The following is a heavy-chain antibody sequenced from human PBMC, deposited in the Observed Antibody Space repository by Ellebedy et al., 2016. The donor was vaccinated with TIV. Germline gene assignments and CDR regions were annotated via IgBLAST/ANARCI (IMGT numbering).Heavy chain of an antibody. CDR1: RYGITNYY. V-gene: IGHV1-2*04. D-gene: IGHD1-26*01. J-gene: IGHJ5*02. Sequence: AASVKVSCKASRYGITNYYIHWVRQAPGQGLEWMGWINPNSGETVYAQNFQGSVTMTRDTSNSTVYMELTRLTSDDTAVYHCAMVRVGMGADVWFDPWGQGTLVTVSS. CDR3: AMVRVGMGADVWFDP. CDR2: INPNSGET.